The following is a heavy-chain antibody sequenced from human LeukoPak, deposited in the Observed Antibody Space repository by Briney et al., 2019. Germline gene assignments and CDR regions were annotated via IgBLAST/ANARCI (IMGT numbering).Heavy chain of an antibody. J-gene: IGHJ6*02. Sequence: GGSLRLSCAASGFTFSSYPMSWVRQAPGKGLEWVSAISGSGGSTYYADSVKGRFTISRDNSKNTLYLQMNSLRAEDTAVYYCAKALRPNYYYYGMDVWGQGTTVTVSS. CDR2: ISGSGGST. CDR1: GFTFSSYP. CDR3: AKALRPNYYYYGMDV. V-gene: IGHV3-23*01.